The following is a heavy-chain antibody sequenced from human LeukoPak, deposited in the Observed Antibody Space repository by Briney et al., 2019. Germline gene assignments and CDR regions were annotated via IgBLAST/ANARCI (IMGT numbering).Heavy chain of an antibody. V-gene: IGHV4-39*01. J-gene: IGHJ5*02. CDR3: ARLYVPAVAGNWFDP. CDR2: IYYSGST. D-gene: IGHD6-19*01. CDR1: GGSISSSSYY. Sequence: PSQTLSLTCTVSGGSISSSSYYWGWIRQPPGKGLEWIGSIYYSGSTYYNPSLKSRVTISVDTSKNQFSLKLSSVTAADTAVYYCARLYVPAVAGNWFDPWGQGTLVTVSS.